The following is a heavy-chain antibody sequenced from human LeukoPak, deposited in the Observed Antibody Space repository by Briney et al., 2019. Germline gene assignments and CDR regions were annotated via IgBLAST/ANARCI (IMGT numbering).Heavy chain of an antibody. J-gene: IGHJ3*02. CDR2: IYPGDSDT. Sequence: GESLKISCKGSGYSFTSYWIGWVRQMPGKGLEWMGIIYPGDSDTRYSPSFQGQVTISADKSISTAYLQWSSLKASDTAMYYCARPYYYDSSGPFGGAFDIWGQGTMVTVSS. CDR3: ARPYYYDSSGPFGGAFDI. D-gene: IGHD3-22*01. V-gene: IGHV5-51*01. CDR1: GYSFTSYW.